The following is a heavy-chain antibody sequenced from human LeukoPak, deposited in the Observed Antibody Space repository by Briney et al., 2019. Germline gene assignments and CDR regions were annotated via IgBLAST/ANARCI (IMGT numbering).Heavy chain of an antibody. V-gene: IGHV1-69*01. CDR2: IIPIFGTA. CDR1: GGTFSSYA. CDR3: ARDGGGMVISY. J-gene: IGHJ4*02. Sequence: GSSVTVSCTASGGTFSSYAISWVRQAPGQGLEWMGGIIPIFGTANYAQKFQGRVTITADESTSTAYMELSSLRSEDTAVYYCARDGGGMVISYWGQGTLVTVSS. D-gene: IGHD3-16*01.